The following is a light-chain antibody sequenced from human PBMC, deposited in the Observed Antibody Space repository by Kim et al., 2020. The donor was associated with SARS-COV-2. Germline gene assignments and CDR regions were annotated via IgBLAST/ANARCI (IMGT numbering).Light chain of an antibody. CDR1: QTISTF. CDR3: QQSYSTPPWT. Sequence: DIQMTQSPSSLSASVGDRVTISCRTSQTISTFLNWYQQKLGKAPKLLIYAASSLQSGVPSGFSGSGSGTAFTLTISSLQPEDFATYYCQQSYSTPPWTFGQGTKVDIK. J-gene: IGKJ1*01. V-gene: IGKV1-39*01. CDR2: AAS.